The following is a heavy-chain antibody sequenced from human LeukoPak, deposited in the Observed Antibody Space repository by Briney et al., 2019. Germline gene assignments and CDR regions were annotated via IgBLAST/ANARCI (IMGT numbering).Heavy chain of an antibody. CDR1: GGTFNSYA. Sequence: SVKVSCKASGGTFNSYAISWVRQAPGQGLEWMGGIIPIFGTANYAQKFQGRVTITADESTSTAYMELSSLRSEGTAVYYCASSAVHGDAFDIWGQGTMVTVSS. V-gene: IGHV1-69*01. CDR3: ASSAVHGDAFDI. J-gene: IGHJ3*02. D-gene: IGHD6-25*01. CDR2: IIPIFGTA.